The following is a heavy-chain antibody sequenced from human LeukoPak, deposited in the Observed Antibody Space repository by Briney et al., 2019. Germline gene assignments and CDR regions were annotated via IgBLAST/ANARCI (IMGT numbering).Heavy chain of an antibody. V-gene: IGHV3-7*01. Sequence: GGSLRLSCAASGFSFTGYWMTWVRQAPGKGLEWVARLHPDGSERNYVGSVEGRFTISRDNAKNTLFLQMNSLRIEDTAVYYCVRGREVRGRSMDVWGKGTTVIVSP. CDR3: VRGREVRGRSMDV. CDR1: GFSFTGYW. CDR2: LHPDGSER. D-gene: IGHD3-10*01. J-gene: IGHJ6*04.